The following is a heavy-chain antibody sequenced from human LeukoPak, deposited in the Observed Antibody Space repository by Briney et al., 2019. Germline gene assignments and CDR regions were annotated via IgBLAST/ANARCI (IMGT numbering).Heavy chain of an antibody. CDR2: ISYDGSNK. V-gene: IGHV3-30*04. J-gene: IGHJ6*02. CDR1: GFTFSSYA. D-gene: IGHD3-3*01. CDR3: ARNGGNQEYYDFWSGYSYYYYGMDV. Sequence: GRSLRLSCAASGFTFSSYAMHWVRQAPGKGLEWVAVISYDGSNKYYADSVKGRFTISRDNSKNTLYLQMNSLRAEDTAVYYCARNGGNQEYYDFWSGYSYYYYGMDVWGQGTTVTVSS.